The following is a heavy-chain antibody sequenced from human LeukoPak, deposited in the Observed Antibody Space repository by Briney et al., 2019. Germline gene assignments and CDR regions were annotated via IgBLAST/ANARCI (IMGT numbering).Heavy chain of an antibody. J-gene: IGHJ5*02. Sequence: PSGTLSLTCAISSGSISSSNWWSWVRQPPGKGLEWIGKIYHSGNTNYNPSLRSRVTISVDKSKNQFSLKLSSVTAADTAVYYCAREATGNWFDPWGQGTLVTVSS. V-gene: IGHV4-4*02. CDR3: AREATGNWFDP. CDR2: IYHSGNT. D-gene: IGHD3-10*01. CDR1: SGSISSSNW.